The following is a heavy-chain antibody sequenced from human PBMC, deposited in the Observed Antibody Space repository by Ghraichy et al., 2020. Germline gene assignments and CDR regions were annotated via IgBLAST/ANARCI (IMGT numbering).Heavy chain of an antibody. J-gene: IGHJ4*02. V-gene: IGHV4-59*01. D-gene: IGHD6-19*01. CDR1: GGSISSYY. CDR3: ASESVSSGWLFDY. Sequence: SETLSLTCTVSGGSISSYYWSWIRQPPGKGLEWIGYIYYSGSTNYNPSLKSRVTISVDTSKNQFSLKLSSVTAADTAVYYCASESVSSGWLFDYWGQGTLVTVSS. CDR2: IYYSGST.